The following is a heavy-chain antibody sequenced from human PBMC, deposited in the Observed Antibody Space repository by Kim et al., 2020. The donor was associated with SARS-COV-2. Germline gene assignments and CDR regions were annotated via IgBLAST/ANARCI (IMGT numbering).Heavy chain of an antibody. D-gene: IGHD3-9*01. Sequence: SRVTISVDTSKTQFSLKLSSVTAADTAVYYCARLRILTGYYNYYYYGMDVWGQGTTVTVSS. CDR3: ARLRILTGYYNYYYYGMDV. J-gene: IGHJ6*02. V-gene: IGHV4-39*01.